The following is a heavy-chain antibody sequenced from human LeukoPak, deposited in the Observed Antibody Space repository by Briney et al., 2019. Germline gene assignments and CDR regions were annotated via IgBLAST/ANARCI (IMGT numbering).Heavy chain of an antibody. Sequence: ASVKVSCKASGYTFTGYYMHWVRQAPGQGLEWMGWINPNSGGTNYAQKFQGRVTMTRDTSISTAYMELSRLRSDDTAVYYCAGVLEEYCSSTSCRDWFDPWGQGTLVTVSS. D-gene: IGHD2-2*01. CDR3: AGVLEEYCSSTSCRDWFDP. V-gene: IGHV1-2*02. CDR1: GYTFTGYY. J-gene: IGHJ5*02. CDR2: INPNSGGT.